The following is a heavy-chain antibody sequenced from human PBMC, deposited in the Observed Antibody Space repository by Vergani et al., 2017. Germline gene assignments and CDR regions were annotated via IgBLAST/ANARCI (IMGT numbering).Heavy chain of an antibody. CDR2: IYYSGST. J-gene: IGHJ6*02. V-gene: IGHV4-31*03. Sequence: QVQLQESGPGLVKPSQTLSLTCTVSGGSISSGGYYWSWIRQHPGKGLEWIGYIYYSGSTYYNPSLKSRVTISVDTSKNQFSLKLSSVTAADTAVYYCARDSTIAAAGTPYYYYYGMDVWGQGTTVTVSS. D-gene: IGHD6-13*01. CDR3: ARDSTIAAAGTPYYYYYGMDV. CDR1: GGSISSGGYY.